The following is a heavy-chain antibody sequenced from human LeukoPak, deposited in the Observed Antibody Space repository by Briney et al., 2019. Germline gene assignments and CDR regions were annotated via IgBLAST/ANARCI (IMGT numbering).Heavy chain of an antibody. J-gene: IGHJ6*02. CDR1: GFTVSSYS. CDR3: ARDTAMVDGIDV. CDR2: ISSSSSYI. D-gene: IGHD5-18*01. V-gene: IGHV3-21*01. Sequence: GGSLRLSCAASGFTVSSYSMNWVRQAPGKGLEWVSSISSSSSYIYYADSVKGRFTISRDNAKNSLYLQMNSLRAEDTAVYYCARDTAMVDGIDVGGQGTTVTVSS.